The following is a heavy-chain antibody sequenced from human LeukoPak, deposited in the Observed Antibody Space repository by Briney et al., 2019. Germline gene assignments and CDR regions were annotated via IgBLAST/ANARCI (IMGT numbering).Heavy chain of an antibody. V-gene: IGHV4-39*01. Sequence: SETLSLTCTVSGGSISSSGYYWGWIRQPPGKGLEWIGSIYYSGNPYYNPSLMSRVTISVDTSKNQFSLRLSSVTAADTAVYYCARHQEGSDFDYWGQGTLLTVSS. CDR1: GGSISSSGYY. CDR2: IYYSGNP. D-gene: IGHD6-25*01. CDR3: ARHQEGSDFDY. J-gene: IGHJ4*02.